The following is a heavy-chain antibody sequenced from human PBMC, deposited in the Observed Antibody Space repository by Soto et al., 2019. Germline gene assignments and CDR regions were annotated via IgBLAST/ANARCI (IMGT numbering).Heavy chain of an antibody. CDR2: INQSANT. CDR3: ARPSYALNWDFHYGMQV. CDR1: GGSFSGYY. V-gene: IGHV4-34*01. D-gene: IGHD2-2*01. Sequence: QVHLQQWGAGVLKPSETLSLTCAVSGGSFSGYYWTWIRQIPGKGLEWIGEINQSANTKYNPSLISRVTMSVDTSRNQFSLKLRSVTAADTAVYYCARPSYALNWDFHYGMQVWGQGTSVTVSS. J-gene: IGHJ6*02.